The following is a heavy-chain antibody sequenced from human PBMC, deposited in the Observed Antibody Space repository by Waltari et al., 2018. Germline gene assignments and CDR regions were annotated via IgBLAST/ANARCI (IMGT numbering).Heavy chain of an antibody. D-gene: IGHD6-13*01. CDR3: AKRGGTGPVAVAGIHCDY. CDR2: IRSGGRSS. J-gene: IGHJ4*02. V-gene: IGHV3-23*01. CDR1: GFSFSTYA. Sequence: ELQLLQSGGGLVQPGGSLRLSCAASGFSFSTYAMYWVRQAPGRGGEGVSSIRSGGRSSYYTDAGKGRFTISRDNSKNMLYLEVNSLRVEDTATYYCAKRGGTGPVAVAGIHCDYWGQGALVIVSS.